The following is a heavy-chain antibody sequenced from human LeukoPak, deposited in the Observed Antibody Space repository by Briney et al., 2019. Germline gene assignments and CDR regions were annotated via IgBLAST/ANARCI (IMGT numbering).Heavy chain of an antibody. CDR1: GGSISSSSYY. J-gene: IGHJ6*03. CDR2: IYYSGST. CDR3: ARRAFGEFVYYYYMDV. D-gene: IGHD3-10*01. Sequence: SETLSLTCTVSGGSISSSSYYWGWIRQPPGKGLEWLGSIYYSGSTYYNPSLKSRVTISVDTSKNQFSLKLSSVTAADTAVYYCARRAFGEFVYYYYMDVWGKGTTVTVSS. V-gene: IGHV4-39*01.